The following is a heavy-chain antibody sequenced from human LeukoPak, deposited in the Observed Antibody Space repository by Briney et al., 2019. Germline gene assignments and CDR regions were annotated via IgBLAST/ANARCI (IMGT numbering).Heavy chain of an antibody. CDR3: ARDLEYSSSYYYYGMDV. V-gene: IGHV6-1*01. D-gene: IGHD6-6*01. CDR2: AYYRSKWYN. Sequence: SQTLSLTCAISGDSVSSNCAAWTWIRQSPSRGLEWLGRAYYRSKWYNDYAVSLKSRITINPDTSKSQFSLQLNSVTPEDTAVHYCARDLEYSSSYYYYGMDVWGQGTTVTVSS. CDR1: GDSVSSNCAA. J-gene: IGHJ6*02.